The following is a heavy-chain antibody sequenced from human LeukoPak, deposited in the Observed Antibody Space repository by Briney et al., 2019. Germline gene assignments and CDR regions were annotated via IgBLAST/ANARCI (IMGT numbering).Heavy chain of an antibody. D-gene: IGHD2-15*01. CDR3: ARDNSGGSTWWFDP. CDR1: GYTFTSYG. V-gene: IGHV1-46*01. CDR2: INPSGSYT. Sequence: PGASVKVSCKASGYTFTSYGISWVRQAPGQGLEWMGIINPSGSYTSYAQKFQGRVTMTRDTSTSTVYMELSSLRSEDTAVYYCARDNSGGSTWWFDPWGQGTLVTVSS. J-gene: IGHJ5*02.